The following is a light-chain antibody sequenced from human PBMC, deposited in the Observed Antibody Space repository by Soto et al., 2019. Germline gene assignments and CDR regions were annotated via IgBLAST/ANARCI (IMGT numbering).Light chain of an antibody. Sequence: QSVLTQPASASWAPVQSITISCTGTSSDSGGYNFVSWYQHHPGKAPKLIIYDVSYRPSGVSNRFSVSKSGNTASLTISGLQAEDDADYYCTSYTSSFTYVFGTWSKVTVL. V-gene: IGLV2-14*03. J-gene: IGLJ1*01. CDR2: DVS. CDR1: SSDSGGYNF. CDR3: TSYTSSFTYV.